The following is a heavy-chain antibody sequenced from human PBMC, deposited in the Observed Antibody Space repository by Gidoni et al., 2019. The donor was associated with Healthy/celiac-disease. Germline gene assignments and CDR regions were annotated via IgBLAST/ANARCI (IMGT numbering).Heavy chain of an antibody. J-gene: IGHJ6*02. V-gene: IGHV4-34*01. CDR1: GGSFSGYY. Sequence: QVQLQQWCAGLLKPSETLSLPCAVYGGSFSGYYWSWIRQPPGKGLEWIGEINHSGSTNYNPSLKSRVTISVDTSKNQFSLKLSSVTAADTAVYYCAREVTMVRGVKKTYGMDVWGQGTTVTVSS. CDR3: AREVTMVRGVKKTYGMDV. CDR2: INHSGST. D-gene: IGHD3-10*01.